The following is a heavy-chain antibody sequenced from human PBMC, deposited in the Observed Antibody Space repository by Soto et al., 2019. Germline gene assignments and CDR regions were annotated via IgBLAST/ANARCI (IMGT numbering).Heavy chain of an antibody. CDR2: ISYDGSNK. CDR3: AKDGHLIFWSGPLYYYYYMDL. V-gene: IGHV3-30*18. CDR1: GFTFSSYG. D-gene: IGHD3-3*01. J-gene: IGHJ6*03. Sequence: GGSLRLSCAASGFTFSSYGMHWVRQAPGKGLEWVAVISYDGSNKYYADSVKGRFTISRDNSKNTLYLQMNSLRAEDTAVYYCAKDGHLIFWSGPLYYYYYMDLWGKGTSVTVSS.